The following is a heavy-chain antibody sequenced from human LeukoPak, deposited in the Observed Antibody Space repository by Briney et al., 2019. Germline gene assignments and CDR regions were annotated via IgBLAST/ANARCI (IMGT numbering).Heavy chain of an antibody. Sequence: ASVKVSCKASGYTFTGYYMHWVRQAPGQGLERMGWINPNSGGTNYAQKFQGRVTMTRDTSISTAYMELSRLRSDDTAVYYCARGYGITIFGVVQYFQHWGQGTLVTASS. CDR2: INPNSGGT. J-gene: IGHJ1*01. V-gene: IGHV1-2*02. CDR3: ARGYGITIFGVVQYFQH. D-gene: IGHD3-3*01. CDR1: GYTFTGYY.